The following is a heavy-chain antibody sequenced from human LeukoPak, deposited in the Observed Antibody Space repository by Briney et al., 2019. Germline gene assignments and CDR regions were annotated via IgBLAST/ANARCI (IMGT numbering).Heavy chain of an antibody. CDR3: ARDFYYGSGSYFLYFDY. Sequence: SVKVSCKASGGTFSSYAISWVRQAPGQGLEWMGGIIPIFGTANYAQKFQGRVTMTTDTSTSTAYMELRSLRSDDTAVYYCARDFYYGSGSYFLYFDYWGQGTLVTVSS. CDR1: GGTFSSYA. V-gene: IGHV1-69*05. J-gene: IGHJ4*02. D-gene: IGHD3-10*01. CDR2: IIPIFGTA.